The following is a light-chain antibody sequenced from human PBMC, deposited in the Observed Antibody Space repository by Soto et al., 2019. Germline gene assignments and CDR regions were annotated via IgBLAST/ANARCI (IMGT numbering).Light chain of an antibody. J-gene: IGKJ5*01. CDR1: QSVSNNY. CDR3: QQRSNWIT. CDR2: DAS. Sequence: EIVLTQAPGTLSLSPGERATLSCRASQSVSNNYLAWYQQKPGQAPRLLIYDASNRATGIPARFSGSGSGTDFTLTISSLEPEEFAVYYCQQRSNWITCGQGTRLEIK. V-gene: IGKV3-11*01.